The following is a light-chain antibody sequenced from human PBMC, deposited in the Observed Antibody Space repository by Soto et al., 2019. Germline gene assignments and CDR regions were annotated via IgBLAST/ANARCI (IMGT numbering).Light chain of an antibody. CDR2: ENN. Sequence: QPVLTQPPSVSEAPGQRVTISCTGSSSNIGAGYEAHWYQQVPGTAPKLLIYENNKRPSGVPDRFSGSKSGTSASLAITGLQDEDEAEYYCQSYDSSLSGYVFGTGTKLTVL. V-gene: IGLV1-40*01. CDR3: QSYDSSLSGYV. J-gene: IGLJ1*01. CDR1: SSNIGAGYE.